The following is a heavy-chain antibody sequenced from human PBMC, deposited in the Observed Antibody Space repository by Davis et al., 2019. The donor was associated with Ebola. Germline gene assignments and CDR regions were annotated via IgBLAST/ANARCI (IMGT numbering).Heavy chain of an antibody. CDR1: GFTFSGSA. V-gene: IGHV3-73*01. D-gene: IGHD3-10*01. Sequence: GESLKISCAASGFTFSGSAMHWVRQASGKGLEWVGRIRSKANSYATAYAASVKGRFTISRDNAKNSLYLQMNSLRAEDTAVYYCARCVWFGELFGCLDYWGQGTLVTVSS. CDR3: ARCVWFGELFGCLDY. CDR2: IRSKANSYAT. J-gene: IGHJ4*02.